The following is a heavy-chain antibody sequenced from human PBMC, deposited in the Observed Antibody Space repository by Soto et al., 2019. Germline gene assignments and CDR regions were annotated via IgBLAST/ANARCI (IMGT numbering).Heavy chain of an antibody. CDR2: IGTAGDT. D-gene: IGHD2-15*01. Sequence: GGSLRLSCAASGFTFSSYDMHWVRQAAGKGLEWVSAIGTAGDTYYPGSVKGRFTISRENAKNSLYLQMNSLRAGDTAVYYCARGPIEYCSGGNCYRDGAFEIWGQGTMVTVSS. CDR1: GFTFSSYD. CDR3: ARGPIEYCSGGNCYRDGAFEI. J-gene: IGHJ3*02. V-gene: IGHV3-13*01.